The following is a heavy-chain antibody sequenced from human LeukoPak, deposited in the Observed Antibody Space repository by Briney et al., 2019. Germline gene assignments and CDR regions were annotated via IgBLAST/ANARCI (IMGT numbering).Heavy chain of an antibody. J-gene: IGHJ4*02. CDR2: IDSDGRST. CDR1: GFTFSSYA. CDR3: AKDLAVDGSGFGY. Sequence: GGSLRLSCAASGFTFSSYAMSWVRQAPGKGLVWVSRIDSDGRSTSYADSVKGRFTISRDNAKNTLCLQMNSLRAEDTAVYYCAKDLAVDGSGFGYWGQGTLVTVSS. D-gene: IGHD1-26*01. V-gene: IGHV3-74*01.